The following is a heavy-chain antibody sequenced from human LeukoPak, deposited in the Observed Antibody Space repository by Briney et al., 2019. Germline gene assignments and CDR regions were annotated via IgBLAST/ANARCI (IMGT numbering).Heavy chain of an antibody. V-gene: IGHV3-21*01. D-gene: IGHD1-14*01. CDR2: ISSSSSYI. Sequence: GGSLRLSCAASGFTFSSYSMNWVRQAPGKGLEWVSSISSSSSYIYYADSVKGRFTISRDNAKNTLYLQMNSLRAEDTAVYYCAKDSRNLPFDYWGQGTLVTVSS. CDR1: GFTFSSYS. CDR3: AKDSRNLPFDY. J-gene: IGHJ4*02.